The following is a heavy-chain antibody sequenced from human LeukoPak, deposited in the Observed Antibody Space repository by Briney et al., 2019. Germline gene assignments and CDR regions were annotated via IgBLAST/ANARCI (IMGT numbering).Heavy chain of an antibody. CDR3: ARERDYYDSSGYSDLDY. CDR1: GYTFTSYG. D-gene: IGHD3-22*01. J-gene: IGHJ4*02. CDR2: ISAYNGNT. V-gene: IGHV1-18*01. Sequence: ASVKVSCKASGYTFTSYGISWVRQAPGQGLEWMGWISAYNGNTNYAQKLQGRVTMTTDTSTSTAYMELRSLRSDDTAVYYCARERDYYDSSGYSDLDYWGQGTLVTVSS.